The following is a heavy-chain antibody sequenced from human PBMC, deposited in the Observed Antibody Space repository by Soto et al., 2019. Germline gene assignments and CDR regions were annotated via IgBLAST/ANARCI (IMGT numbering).Heavy chain of an antibody. CDR1: GGSISSYY. V-gene: IGHV4-59*01. D-gene: IGHD1-26*01. J-gene: IGHJ4*02. CDR2: IYYSGST. Sequence: SETLSLTCTVSGGSISSYYWSWIRQPPGKGLEWIGYIYYSGSTNYNPSLKSRVTISVDTSKNQFSLKLSSVTAADTAVYYCARDGITSYFDYWGQGTLVTVSS. CDR3: ARDGITSYFDY.